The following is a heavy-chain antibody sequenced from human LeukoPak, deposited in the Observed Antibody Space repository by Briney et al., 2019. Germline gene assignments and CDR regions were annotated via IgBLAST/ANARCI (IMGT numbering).Heavy chain of an antibody. J-gene: IGHJ4*02. Sequence: PGRSLRLSCAASGFTFDDYVMHWVRQAPGKGLEWVSGITWNSDTIAYADSVKGRFTISRDNAKNSLYLQMNSLRAEDTAVYYCAKDLMYYCSGGTCYPGYWGQGTLVTVSS. V-gene: IGHV3-9*01. CDR1: GFTFDDYV. D-gene: IGHD2-15*01. CDR3: AKDLMYYCSGGTCYPGY. CDR2: ITWNSDTI.